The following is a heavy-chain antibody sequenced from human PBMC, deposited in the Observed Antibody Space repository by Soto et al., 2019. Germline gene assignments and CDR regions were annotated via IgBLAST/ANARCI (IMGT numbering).Heavy chain of an antibody. Sequence: SQTLSLTCAISGDSVSSNSAAWNWIRQSPSRGLEWLGRTYYRSKWYNDYAVSVKSRITINPDTSKNQFSLQLNSVTPEDTAVYYCARGDRRVWGIGYYYYGMDVWGQGTTVTVSS. CDR2: TYYRSKWYN. D-gene: IGHD3-16*01. CDR1: GDSVSSNSAA. V-gene: IGHV6-1*01. J-gene: IGHJ6*02. CDR3: ARGDRRVWGIGYYYYGMDV.